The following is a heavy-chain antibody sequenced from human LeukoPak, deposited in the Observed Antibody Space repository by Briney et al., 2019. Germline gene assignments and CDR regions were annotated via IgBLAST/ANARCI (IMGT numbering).Heavy chain of an antibody. D-gene: IGHD2-2*01. CDR2: IYTSGST. V-gene: IGHV4-4*09. CDR1: GGSISSYY. J-gene: IGHJ4*02. Sequence: SETLSLTCTVSGGSISSYYWSWIRRPPGKGLEWIGYIYTSGSTNYNPSLKSRVTISVDTSKNQFSLKLSSVTAADTAVYYCARQRSEAAALDYWGQGTLVTVSS. CDR3: ARQRSEAAALDY.